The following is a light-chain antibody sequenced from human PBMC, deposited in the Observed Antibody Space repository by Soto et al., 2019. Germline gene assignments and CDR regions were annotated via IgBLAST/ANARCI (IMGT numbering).Light chain of an antibody. J-gene: IGKJ5*01. V-gene: IGKV3-15*01. CDR3: QQYNYWPPIT. CDR2: GAS. CDR1: QSFSDN. Sequence: EIVMTKDPATLSVSQGERAALSCRASQSFSDNLAWYQKKPCQAHRLIISGASTRATGIPARFSGSGSRTELTLTIDSLHSEDFAVYYCQQYNYWPPITFGQGTRLEIK.